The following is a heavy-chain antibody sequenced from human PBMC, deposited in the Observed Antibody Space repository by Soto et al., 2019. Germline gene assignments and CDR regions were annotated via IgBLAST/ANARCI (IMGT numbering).Heavy chain of an antibody. CDR1: GFTFSGAW. J-gene: IGHJ4*02. CDR3: TGDVPGEGVGEFAS. Sequence: EVQLVESGGGFVKPGGSLRLSCAASGFTFSGAWMSWVRQAPGKGLEWAGRIKSGGTTDYAAPVRDRLTITGDVSKYTVNLEMNILKTEDTAVYHCTGDVPGEGVGEFASWGQGTLVTVSS. CDR2: IKSGGTT. V-gene: IGHV3-15*01. D-gene: IGHD3-16*01.